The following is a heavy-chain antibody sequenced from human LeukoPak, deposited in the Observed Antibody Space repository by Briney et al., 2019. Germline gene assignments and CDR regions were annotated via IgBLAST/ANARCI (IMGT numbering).Heavy chain of an antibody. Sequence: GGSLRLSCAASGFTFSSYWMSWVRQAPGKGLEWVANIKPDGSYKYYVDSVKDRFTISRDNAKNSLYLQMNSLRAEDTAVYYCARDSSYYDFSGGMDVWGQGTTVTVSS. D-gene: IGHD3-3*01. CDR2: IKPDGSYK. CDR1: GFTFSSYW. V-gene: IGHV3-7*01. CDR3: ARDSSYYDFSGGMDV. J-gene: IGHJ6*02.